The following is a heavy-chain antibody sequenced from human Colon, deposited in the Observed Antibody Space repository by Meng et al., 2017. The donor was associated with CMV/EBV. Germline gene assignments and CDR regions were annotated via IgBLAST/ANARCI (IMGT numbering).Heavy chain of an antibody. J-gene: IGHJ5*02. D-gene: IGHD3-16*01. CDR3: ANTLGAGA. Sequence: TGSCKASGYTLTNYHIHWVRQAPGQGLEWMGWINTNTDNPTYAQGLTGRFAFSLDTSVSTAYLQITDVKPEDTAMYYCANTLGAGAWGQGTLVTVSS. CDR2: INTNTDNP. V-gene: IGHV7-4-1*02. CDR1: GYTLTNYH.